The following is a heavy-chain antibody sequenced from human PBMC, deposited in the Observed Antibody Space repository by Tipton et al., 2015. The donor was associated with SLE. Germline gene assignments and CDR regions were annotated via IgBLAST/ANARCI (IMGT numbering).Heavy chain of an antibody. V-gene: IGHV3-48*01. D-gene: IGHD1-26*01. J-gene: IGHJ1*01. CDR3: SRDIQFVGSTEYFHH. Sequence: SLRLSCAASGFTFSSHAMNWVRQAPGKGLDWISYISTSSTTIYYADSVKGRFTISRDDAKNSLYLQMNSLRAEDTAVYYCSRDIQFVGSTEYFHHWGQGTLVTVSS. CDR1: GFTFSSHA. CDR2: ISTSSTTI.